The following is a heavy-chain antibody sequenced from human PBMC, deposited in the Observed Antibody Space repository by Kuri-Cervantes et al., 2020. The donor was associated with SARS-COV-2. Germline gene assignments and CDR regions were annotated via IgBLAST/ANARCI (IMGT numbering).Heavy chain of an antibody. V-gene: IGHV3-30*03. CDR2: ISYDGSNK. CDR3: ASPSSGYSGGFDY. Sequence: GGSLRLSCAASGFTFSSYSMNWVRQAPGKGLEWVAVISYDGSNKYYADSVKGRFTISRDNSKNTLYLQMNSLRAEDTAVYYCASPSSGYSGGFDYWGQGTLVTVSS. J-gene: IGHJ4*02. D-gene: IGHD3-22*01. CDR1: GFTFSSYS.